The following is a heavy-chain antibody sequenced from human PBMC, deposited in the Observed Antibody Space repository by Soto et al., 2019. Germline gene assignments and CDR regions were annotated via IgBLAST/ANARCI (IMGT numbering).Heavy chain of an antibody. Sequence: QLQLQESGPGLVKPSETLSLTCTGSGGSITSNNYYWGWIRQPPGQGLEWIGSIYYTGTTYYSPPLKRRATISVDTSKNQFSLRLTSVTAADTAVYYCAKIFGSFDDHVEYWGQGMLVTVSS. CDR3: AKIFGSFDDHVEY. V-gene: IGHV4-39*01. D-gene: IGHD2-15*01. CDR2: IYYTGTT. CDR1: GGSITSNNYY. J-gene: IGHJ4*02.